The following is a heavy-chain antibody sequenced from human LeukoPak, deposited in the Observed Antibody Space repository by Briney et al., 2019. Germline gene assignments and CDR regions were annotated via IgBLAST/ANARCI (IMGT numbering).Heavy chain of an antibody. V-gene: IGHV3-9*01. CDR3: VTDRRGILVRGTTFDY. J-gene: IGHJ4*02. Sequence: GGSLRLSCAASGFTFDDYAMHWVRQAPGKGLEWVSGISWNSGSTYYADSVKGRFTISRDNSKNTLYLQMSSLRAEDTAVYYCVTDRRGILVRGTTFDYWGQGTLVTVSS. CDR1: GFTFDDYA. D-gene: IGHD3-10*01. CDR2: ISWNSGST.